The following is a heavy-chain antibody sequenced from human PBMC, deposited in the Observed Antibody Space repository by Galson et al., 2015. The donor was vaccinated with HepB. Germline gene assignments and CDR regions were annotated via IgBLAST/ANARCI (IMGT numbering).Heavy chain of an antibody. CDR2: IYYSGNT. CDR1: GGSLSGSY. Sequence: ETLSLTCTVSGGSLSGSYWSWTRQPPGKGLEWIGYIYYSGNTNYNPSLKSRVTMSLDISKNQFSLKLSSVTAADTAVYYCARSGTSTSWLYYYYGMDVWGQGTTVTVSS. CDR3: ARSGTSTSWLYYYYGMDV. J-gene: IGHJ6*02. V-gene: IGHV4-59*01. D-gene: IGHD2-2*01.